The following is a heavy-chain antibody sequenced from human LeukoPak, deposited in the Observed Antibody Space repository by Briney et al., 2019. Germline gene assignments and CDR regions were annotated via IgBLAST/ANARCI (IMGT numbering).Heavy chain of an antibody. V-gene: IGHV1-2*02. D-gene: IGHD6-19*01. CDR2: INPNSGGT. Sequence: ASVKVSCKASGYTFTGYYMHWVRQAPGQGLEWMGWINPNSGGTNYAQKFQGRATMTRDTSISTAYMEPSRLRSDDTAVYYCARVGIAVAGQFDYWGQGTLVTVSS. CDR1: GYTFTGYY. J-gene: IGHJ4*02. CDR3: ARVGIAVAGQFDY.